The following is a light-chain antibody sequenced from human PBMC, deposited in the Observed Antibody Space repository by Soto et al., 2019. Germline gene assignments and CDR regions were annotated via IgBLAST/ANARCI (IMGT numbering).Light chain of an antibody. Sequence: QSVLTQPPSAYASPGQSVTISCTGTSSDVGPYKYVSWYQQHPGKAPKLIIYEVNKRPSGVPDRFSGSKSGNTASLTVSGLQAEDEADYYCSSYASGNSYVFGTGTKVTVL. CDR1: SSDVGPYKY. CDR3: SSYASGNSYV. J-gene: IGLJ1*01. CDR2: EVN. V-gene: IGLV2-8*01.